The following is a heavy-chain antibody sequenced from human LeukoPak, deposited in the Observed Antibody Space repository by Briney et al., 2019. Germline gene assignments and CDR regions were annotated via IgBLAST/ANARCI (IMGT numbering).Heavy chain of an antibody. CDR3: AREERSYYYDSSGYPDY. Sequence: GGSLGLSCAASEFTFSTYWMSWVRQAPGKGLEWVANVNQDGSAKYYVDSVKGRFTISRDNAKNSLYLQMNSLRAEDTAVYYCAREERSYYYDSSGYPDYWGQGTLVTVSS. D-gene: IGHD3-22*01. CDR2: VNQDGSAK. V-gene: IGHV3-7*01. J-gene: IGHJ4*02. CDR1: EFTFSTYW.